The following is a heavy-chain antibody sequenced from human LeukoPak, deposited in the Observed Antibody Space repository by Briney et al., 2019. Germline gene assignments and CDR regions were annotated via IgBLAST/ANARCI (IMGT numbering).Heavy chain of an antibody. V-gene: IGHV3-7*05. CDR2: IKQDGSEK. J-gene: IGHJ4*02. CDR3: ARSSGWLNDY. D-gene: IGHD6-19*01. CDR1: GFTFSSYW. Sequence: GGSLRLSCAASGFTFSSYWMNWVRQAPEKGLEGVAIIKQDGSEKYYVDSVRGRFTISRDNAKNSLYLQMNSLRVEDTAVYYCARSSGWLNDYWGQGTLVTVSS.